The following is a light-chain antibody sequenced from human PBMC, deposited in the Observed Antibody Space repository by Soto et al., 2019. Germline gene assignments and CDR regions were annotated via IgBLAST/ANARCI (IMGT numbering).Light chain of an antibody. CDR1: SSDIGNYNL. J-gene: IGLJ2*01. V-gene: IGLV2-23*01. CDR3: CSFAGSSPS. Sequence: QSALTQPASVSGSPGQSITISCTGTSSDIGNYNLVSWYQQHPGEAPKLMIYEGSKRPSGVSNRISASKSGNTASLTISGLQAEDEADYYCCSFAGSSPSFGGGTKLTVL. CDR2: EGS.